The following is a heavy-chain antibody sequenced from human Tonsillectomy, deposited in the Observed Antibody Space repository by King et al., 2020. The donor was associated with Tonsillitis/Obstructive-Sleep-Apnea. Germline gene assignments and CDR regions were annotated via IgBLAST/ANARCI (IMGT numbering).Heavy chain of an antibody. Sequence: VQLQQWGAGLLKPSETLSLTCAVYGGSFSGYYWSWIRQPPGKGLDGIGEINHSGSTNYNPSLKSRVTISVDTSKNQFSLKLSSVTAADTAVYYCARGRGSNIVVVVTAPDYYYYMDVWGKGTTVTVSS. CDR1: GGSFSGYY. J-gene: IGHJ6*03. V-gene: IGHV4-34*01. D-gene: IGHD2-15*01. CDR2: INHSGST. CDR3: ARGRGSNIVVVVTAPDYYYYMDV.